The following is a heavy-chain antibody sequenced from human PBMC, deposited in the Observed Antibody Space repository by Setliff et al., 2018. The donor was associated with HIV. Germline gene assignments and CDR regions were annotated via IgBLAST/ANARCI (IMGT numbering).Heavy chain of an antibody. CDR1: GFAFSDFS. V-gene: IGHV3-7*04. CDR3: VRVAGFSSSWFGY. D-gene: IGHD6-13*01. CDR2: IKNDGSEK. Sequence: GGSLRLSCAASGFAFSDFSMSWVRQAPGKGLEWVAKIKNDGSEKYYVDSVEGRFTISRDNARNTLYLEMKSLRVEDTAVYYCVRVAGFSSSWFGYWGQGTLVTVSS. J-gene: IGHJ4*02.